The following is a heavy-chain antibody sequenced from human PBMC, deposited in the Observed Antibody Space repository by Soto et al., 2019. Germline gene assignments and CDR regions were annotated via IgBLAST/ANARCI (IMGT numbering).Heavy chain of an antibody. CDR2: ISGSGGST. J-gene: IGHJ4*02. V-gene: IGHV3-23*01. D-gene: IGHD1-26*01. CDR1: GFTFSNYA. Sequence: GVLRLSCAGSGFTFSNYAMIWVRQAPGKGLAWVSAISGSGGSTYYADSVKGRFTISRDNSKNTLYLQMNSLRAEDTALYYCAKVPVGATGRFDYWGQGNLVTVSS. CDR3: AKVPVGATGRFDY.